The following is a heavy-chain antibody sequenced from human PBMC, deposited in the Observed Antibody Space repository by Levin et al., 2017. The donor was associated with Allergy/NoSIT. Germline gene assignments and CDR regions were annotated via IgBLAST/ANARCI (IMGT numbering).Heavy chain of an antibody. CDR1: GFTFSSYA. CDR2: ISGSGGST. CDR3: ANPPLGRQLWLPLTAFDI. D-gene: IGHD5-18*01. J-gene: IGHJ3*02. Sequence: PGGSLRLSCAASGFTFSSYAMSWVRQAPGKGLEWVSAISGSGGSTYYADSVKGRFTISRDNSKNTLYLQMNSLRAEDTAVYYCANPPLGRQLWLPLTAFDIWGQGTMVTVSS. V-gene: IGHV3-23*01.